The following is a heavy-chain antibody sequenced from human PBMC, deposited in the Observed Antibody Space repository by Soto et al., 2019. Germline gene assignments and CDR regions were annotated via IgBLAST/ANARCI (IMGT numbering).Heavy chain of an antibody. CDR1: GGSISSYY. Sequence: QVQLQESGPGLVKPSETLSLTCNVSGGSISSYYWSWIRQPPGKGLEWIGYMYYSGSSNYNPSLKSRVTISVDTSKNQFSLNLSSVTAADTAVYYCARRGGGRWFDPWGQGSWSPSPQ. CDR3: ARRGGGRWFDP. CDR2: MYYSGSS. V-gene: IGHV4-59*08. J-gene: IGHJ5*02. D-gene: IGHD3-16*01.